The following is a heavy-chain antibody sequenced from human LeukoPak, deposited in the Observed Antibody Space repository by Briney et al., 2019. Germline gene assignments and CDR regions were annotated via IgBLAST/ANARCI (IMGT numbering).Heavy chain of an antibody. CDR1: GFTFSDSA. D-gene: IGHD5-12*01. CDR2: ISGSGGST. CDR3: AKYVDIVATIADY. Sequence: GGSLRLSCAASGFTFSDSAMSWVRQAPGKGLEWVSAISGSGGSTYYADFVKGRFTISRDNSKNTLYLQMNSLRAEDTAVYYCAKYVDIVATIADYWGQGTLVTVSS. V-gene: IGHV3-23*01. J-gene: IGHJ4*02.